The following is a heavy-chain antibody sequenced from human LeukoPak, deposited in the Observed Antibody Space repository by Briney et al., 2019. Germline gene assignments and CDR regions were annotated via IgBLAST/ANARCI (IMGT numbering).Heavy chain of an antibody. J-gene: IGHJ4*02. D-gene: IGHD6-13*01. V-gene: IGHV3-21*01. CDR2: ISSSSSYI. CDR3: ARDIAAESDY. Sequence: GGSLRLSCAASGFTFSNYWMHWVRQAPGKGLVWVSSISSSSSYIYYADSVEGRFTISRDNAKNSLYLQMNSLRAEDTAVYYCARDIAAESDYWGQGTLVTVSS. CDR1: GFTFSNYW.